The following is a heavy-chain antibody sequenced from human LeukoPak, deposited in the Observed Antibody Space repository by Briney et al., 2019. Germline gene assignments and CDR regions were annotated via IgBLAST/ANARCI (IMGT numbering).Heavy chain of an antibody. CDR3: ARDHSSGWWYFDL. CDR2: IYYSTST. CDR1: RGSISSYY. Sequence: PSETLSLTCTVSRGSISSYYWSWIRQPPGKGLEWIGYIYYSTSTNYNPSLRSRVTISVDTSKNQFSLKLSSVTAADSAVYYCARDHSSGWWYFDLWGRGTLVTVSS. D-gene: IGHD6-19*01. V-gene: IGHV4-59*01. J-gene: IGHJ2*01.